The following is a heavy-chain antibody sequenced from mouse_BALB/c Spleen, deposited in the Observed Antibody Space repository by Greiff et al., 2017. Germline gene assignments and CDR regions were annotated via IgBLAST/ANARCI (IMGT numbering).Heavy chain of an antibody. Sequence: VQLQQSGAELVRPGSSVKISCKASGYAFSSYWMNWVKQRPGQGLELIGQIYPGDGDTNYNGKFKGKATLTADKSSSTAYMQLSSLTSEDSAVYFCARKGDGNYEGYWGQGTTLTVSS. CDR1: GYAFSSYW. J-gene: IGHJ2*01. D-gene: IGHD2-1*01. V-gene: IGHV1-80*01. CDR3: ARKGDGNYEGY. CDR2: IYPGDGDT.